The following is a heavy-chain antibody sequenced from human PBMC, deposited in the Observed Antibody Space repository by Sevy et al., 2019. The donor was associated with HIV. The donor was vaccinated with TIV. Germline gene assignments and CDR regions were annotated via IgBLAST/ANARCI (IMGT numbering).Heavy chain of an antibody. Sequence: ASVKVSCKASGYTFTSYGISWVRQAPGQGLEWMGWISAYNGNTNYAQKLQGRVTMTTDTSTSTAYMELRSLRSDDTAVYYCARVISSGSPPYYYYYMDVWGKGTTVTVSS. CDR1: GYTFTSYG. CDR3: ARVISSGSPPYYYYYMDV. CDR2: ISAYNGNT. D-gene: IGHD6-19*01. V-gene: IGHV1-18*01. J-gene: IGHJ6*03.